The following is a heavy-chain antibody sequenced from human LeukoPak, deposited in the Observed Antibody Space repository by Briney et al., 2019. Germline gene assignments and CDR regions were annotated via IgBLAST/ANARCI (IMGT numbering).Heavy chain of an antibody. D-gene: IGHD3-10*01. Sequence: PGGSLRLSCAASGFTFSSYEMNWVRQAPGKGLEWVSYISSSGSTIYYADSVKGRFTISRDNAKNSLYLQMNSLRAEDTAVYYCARDPGASHRYGVDVWGQGTTVTVSS. CDR3: ARDPGASHRYGVDV. J-gene: IGHJ6*02. CDR2: ISSSGSTI. CDR1: GFTFSSYE. V-gene: IGHV3-48*03.